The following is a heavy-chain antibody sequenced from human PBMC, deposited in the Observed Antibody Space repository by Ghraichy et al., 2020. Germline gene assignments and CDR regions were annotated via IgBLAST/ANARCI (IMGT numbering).Heavy chain of an antibody. D-gene: IGHD3-10*01. CDR1: GGSISSNSYY. CDR3: ARGKLSMVRLHLDS. V-gene: IGHV4-39*07. Sequence: SETLSLTCTVSGGSISSNSYYWAWIRQPPGKGLEWIGSLYYSGSLFYNPSLRSRVTLSVETSKNQFSLRLKSVTAADTAVYYCARGKLSMVRLHLDSWGQGTLVTVSS. CDR2: LYYSGSL. J-gene: IGHJ4*02.